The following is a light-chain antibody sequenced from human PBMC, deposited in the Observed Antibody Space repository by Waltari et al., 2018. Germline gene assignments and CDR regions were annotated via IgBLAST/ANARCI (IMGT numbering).Light chain of an antibody. J-gene: IGLJ1*01. V-gene: IGLV2-8*01. CDR1: SSDAGGYNY. Sequence: QSALTQPTSASGSPGQSVTISCTGTSSDAGGYNYVPWYQQHPGKAPKLMIYEVSKRPSGVPDRFSGSKSGNTASLTVSGLQAEDEADYYCSSYAGSNNYVFGTGTKVTVL. CDR3: SSYAGSNNYV. CDR2: EVS.